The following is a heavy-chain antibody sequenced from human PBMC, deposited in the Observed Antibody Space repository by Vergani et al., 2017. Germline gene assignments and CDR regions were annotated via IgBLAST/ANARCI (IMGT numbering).Heavy chain of an antibody. D-gene: IGHD5-12*01. CDR1: GFTFRNYA. V-gene: IGHV3-15*01. CDR3: NNGYVGR. Sequence: EVQLLESGGGLAQPGGSLRLSCAASGFTFRNYAMTWVRQAPGKGLEWVGRIKSKTDGGTTDYAAPVKGRFTISRDDSKKTLYLQMNSLKTDDTAVYYCNNGYVGRWGQGTLVTVSS. J-gene: IGHJ4*02. CDR2: IKSKTDGGTT.